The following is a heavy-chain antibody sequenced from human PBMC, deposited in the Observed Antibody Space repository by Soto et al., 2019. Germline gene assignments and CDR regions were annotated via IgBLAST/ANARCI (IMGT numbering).Heavy chain of an antibody. J-gene: IGHJ4*02. CDR2: IYYSGST. V-gene: IGHV4-39*01. CDR1: GGSISSSSYY. Sequence: SSETLSLTCTVSGGSISSSSYYWGWIRQPPGKGLEWIGSIYYSGSTYYNPSLKSRVTISVDTSKNQFSLKLSSVTAADTAVYYCARLHYYDSSVIDYWGQGTLVTVSS. D-gene: IGHD3-22*01. CDR3: ARLHYYDSSVIDY.